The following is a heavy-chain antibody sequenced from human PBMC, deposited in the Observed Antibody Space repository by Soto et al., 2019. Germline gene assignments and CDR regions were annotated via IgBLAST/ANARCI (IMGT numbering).Heavy chain of an antibody. D-gene: IGHD2-8*01. CDR2: ISGNGGST. V-gene: IGHV3-23*01. CDR3: GGRPCTYGVCPIPAF. CDR1: GFTFNTYA. Sequence: GESLKISCAASGFTFNTYAMSWVRQAPGKGLEWVSAISGNGGSTYHADSVKGRFTISRDNSKNTLYLQMNSLRAEDTALYYCGGRPCTYGVCPIPAFWGRGTLVTVSS. J-gene: IGHJ4*02.